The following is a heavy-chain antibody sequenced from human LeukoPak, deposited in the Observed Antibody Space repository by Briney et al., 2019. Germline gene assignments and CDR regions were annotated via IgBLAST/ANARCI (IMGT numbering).Heavy chain of an antibody. CDR2: ISWNSGSI. V-gene: IGHV3-9*01. CDR3: AKPRRTYYDFWSGYYFDY. Sequence: GRSLRLSCAASGFTFDDYAMHWVRQAPGKGLEWVSGISWNSGSIGYADSVKGRFTISRDNSKNTLYLQMNSLRAEDTAVYYCAKPRRTYYDFWSGYYFDYWGQGTLVTVSS. CDR1: GFTFDDYA. D-gene: IGHD3-3*01. J-gene: IGHJ4*02.